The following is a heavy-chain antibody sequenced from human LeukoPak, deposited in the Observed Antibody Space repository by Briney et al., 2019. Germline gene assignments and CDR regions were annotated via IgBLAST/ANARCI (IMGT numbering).Heavy chain of an antibody. V-gene: IGHV3-64D*09. J-gene: IGHJ4*02. CDR2: ISSNVDST. Sequence: GGSLRLSCSASGFIFSPYAMHWVRQAPGKGLEYVSSISSNVDSTYYADSVKDRFTISRDNSKNTVYLQMSSLRVKDTAVYYCVKARWVDYWGQGALVTVSS. CDR3: VKARWVDY. D-gene: IGHD4-23*01. CDR1: GFIFSPYA.